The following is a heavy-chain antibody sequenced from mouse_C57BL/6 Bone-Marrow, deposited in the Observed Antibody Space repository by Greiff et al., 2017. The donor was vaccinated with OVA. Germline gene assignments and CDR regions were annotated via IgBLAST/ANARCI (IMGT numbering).Heavy chain of an antibody. V-gene: IGHV1-82*01. Sequence: VQLVESGPELVKPGASVKISCKASGYAFSSSWMNWVKQRPGKGLEWIGRIYPGDGDTNYNGKFKGKATLTADKSSSPAYMQLSSLTSEDSAVYFCARSVYYGYPYAMDYWGQGTSVTVSS. CDR1: GYAFSSSW. D-gene: IGHD2-2*01. CDR2: IYPGDGDT. CDR3: ARSVYYGYPYAMDY. J-gene: IGHJ4*01.